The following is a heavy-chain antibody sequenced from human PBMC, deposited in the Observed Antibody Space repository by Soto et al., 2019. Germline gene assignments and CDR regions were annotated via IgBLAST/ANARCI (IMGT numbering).Heavy chain of an antibody. CDR1: GGTFSSYA. Sequence: ASVKVSCKASGGTFSSYAISWVRQAPGQGLEWMGGINPIFGTANYAQKFQGRVTITADESTSTAYMELSSLRSEDTAVYYCAREMAPNLRYFDLWGQGTLVTVSS. CDR2: INPIFGTA. CDR3: AREMAPNLRYFDL. V-gene: IGHV1-69*13. D-gene: IGHD2-8*01. J-gene: IGHJ4*02.